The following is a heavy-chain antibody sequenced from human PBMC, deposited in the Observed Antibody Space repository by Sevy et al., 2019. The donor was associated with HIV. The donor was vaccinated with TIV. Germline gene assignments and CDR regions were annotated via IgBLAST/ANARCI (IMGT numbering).Heavy chain of an antibody. CDR3: AMNYYDSSGSSFFFDY. CDR2: IWYDGSNK. V-gene: IGHV3-33*08. Sequence: GGSLGLSCKASGFNFGSFWMQWVRQAPGKGLEWVAVIWYDGSNKYYADSVKGRFTISRDNSKNTLYLQMNSLRAEDTAVYYCAMNYYDSSGSSFFFDYWGQGTLVTVSS. CDR1: GFNFGSFW. J-gene: IGHJ4*02. D-gene: IGHD3-22*01.